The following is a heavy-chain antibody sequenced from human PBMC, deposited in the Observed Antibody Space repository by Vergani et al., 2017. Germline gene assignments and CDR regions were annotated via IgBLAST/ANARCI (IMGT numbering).Heavy chain of an antibody. V-gene: IGHV7-4-1*02. CDR2: INTNTGNP. D-gene: IGHD3-10*01. J-gene: IGHJ6*03. CDR1: GYTFTSYA. CDR3: ARDQEDYYGSGSYYKDYYYYMDV. Sequence: QVQLVQSGSELKKPGASVKVSCKASGYTFTSYAMNWVRQAPGQGLEWMGWINTNTGNPTYAQGFTGRFVFSLDTSGSTAYLQISSLKAEDTAVYYCARDQEDYYGSGSYYKDYYYYMDVWGKGTTVTVSS.